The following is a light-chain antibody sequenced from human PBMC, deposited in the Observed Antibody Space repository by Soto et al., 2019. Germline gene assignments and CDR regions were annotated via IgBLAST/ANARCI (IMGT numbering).Light chain of an antibody. CDR1: QSISRH. J-gene: IGKJ5*01. CDR2: GSS. Sequence: DIHMTQSPSSLSPPVGDRVTLTCRASQSISRHLNWYQQKPGRAPRLLIYGSSNLQGGVPSRFSGSGSGTDFTLTISSLLPEDFATYYCQQGYSTPVTFGQGTRLEIK. CDR3: QQGYSTPVT. V-gene: IGKV1-39*01.